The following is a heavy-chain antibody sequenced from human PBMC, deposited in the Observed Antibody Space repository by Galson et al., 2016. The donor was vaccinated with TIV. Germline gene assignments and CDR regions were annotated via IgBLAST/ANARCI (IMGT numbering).Heavy chain of an antibody. D-gene: IGHD2-15*01. Sequence: SVKVSCKASGGIFRSYAISWVRQAPGQGLEWMGRIIAIFGTADYAQKFQGRVTITADESTSTAYMELSSLRSEDTAVYYCARHQGYCSGGSRLLDYWGQGTLVTVSS. J-gene: IGHJ4*02. CDR2: IIAIFGTA. V-gene: IGHV1-69*13. CDR1: GGIFRSYA. CDR3: ARHQGYCSGGSRLLDY.